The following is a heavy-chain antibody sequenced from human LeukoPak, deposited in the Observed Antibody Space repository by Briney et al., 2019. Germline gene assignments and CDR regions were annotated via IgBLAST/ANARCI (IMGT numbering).Heavy chain of an antibody. D-gene: IGHD2-2*01. CDR2: IYTSGSA. V-gene: IGHV4-4*07. Sequence: PSETLSLTCTVSGGSTSSYYWSWIRQPAGKGLEWIGRIYTSGSANYNRSLKSRVTMSVDTPKNQFSLKLSSVTAADTAVYYCAAEPGYQLRNWFDPWGQGTLVTVSS. CDR1: GGSTSSYY. J-gene: IGHJ5*02. CDR3: AAEPGYQLRNWFDP.